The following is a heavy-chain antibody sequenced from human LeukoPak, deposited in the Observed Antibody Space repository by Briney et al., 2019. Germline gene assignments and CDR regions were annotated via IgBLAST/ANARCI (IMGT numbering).Heavy chain of an antibody. D-gene: IGHD6-6*01. V-gene: IGHV4-59*01. CDR3: ARVTIAARPVDAFDI. Sequence: SETLSLTCTVSGGSISSYYWSWIRQPPGKGLEWIGYIYYSGSTNYNPSLKSRVTISVDTSKNQFSLKLSSVTAADTAVYYCARVTIAARPVDAFDIWGQGTMVTVSS. CDR1: GGSISSYY. J-gene: IGHJ3*02. CDR2: IYYSGST.